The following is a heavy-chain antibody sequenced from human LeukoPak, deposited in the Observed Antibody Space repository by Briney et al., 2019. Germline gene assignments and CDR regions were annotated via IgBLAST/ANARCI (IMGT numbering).Heavy chain of an antibody. Sequence: PGGSLRPSCAASGFTFSSYAMHWVRQAPGKGLEWVAVIPYDGSNKYYADSVKGRFTISRDNSKNTLYLQMNSLRAEDTAVYYCARERNWNYGPNWFDPWGQGTLVTVSS. J-gene: IGHJ5*02. V-gene: IGHV3-30-3*01. D-gene: IGHD1-7*01. CDR1: GFTFSSYA. CDR3: ARERNWNYGPNWFDP. CDR2: IPYDGSNK.